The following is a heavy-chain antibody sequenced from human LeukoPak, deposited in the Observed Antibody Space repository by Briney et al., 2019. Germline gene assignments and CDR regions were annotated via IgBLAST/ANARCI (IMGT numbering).Heavy chain of an antibody. J-gene: IGHJ4*02. CDR2: IIPILGIA. CDR3: ARDVEAYYYDSSGWTAFDY. Sequence: ASVTVSCKASGGTFSSYALSWVRPAPGQGVEWMGRIIPILGIANYAQKFQGRVTITADKSTSTAYMELSSLRCEDTAVYYCARDVEAYYYDSSGWTAFDYWGQGTLVTVSS. V-gene: IGHV1-69*04. CDR1: GGTFSSYA. D-gene: IGHD3-22*01.